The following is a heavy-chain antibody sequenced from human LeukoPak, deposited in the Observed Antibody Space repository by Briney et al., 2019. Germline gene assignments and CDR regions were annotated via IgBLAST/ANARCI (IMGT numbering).Heavy chain of an antibody. D-gene: IGHD1-26*01. Sequence: SETLSLTCTVSGGSISGHYWSWIRQSPGKGLEWIGFMHYSGNTNSNPSLRGRVTISMDTSKNHFSLKMSSVTAADTAVYYCARDSPFEWDVFGDSFDIWGQGTMVTVSS. V-gene: IGHV4-59*11. CDR3: ARDSPFEWDVFGDSFDI. J-gene: IGHJ3*02. CDR1: GGSISGHY. CDR2: MHYSGNT.